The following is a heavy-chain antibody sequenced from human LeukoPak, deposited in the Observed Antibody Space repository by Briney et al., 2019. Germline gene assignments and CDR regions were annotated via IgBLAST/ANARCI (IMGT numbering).Heavy chain of an antibody. Sequence: PSETLSLTCTVSGGSISPSYWSWIRQSPGKGLEWIGSIYYSGGTNYNPSLKSRVTISVDTSKNQFSLELSSVTAADTAVYYCAVNSTKHTFDIWGQGTMVTVSS. V-gene: IGHV4-59*08. D-gene: IGHD1-1*01. CDR2: IYYSGGT. CDR3: AVNSTKHTFDI. CDR1: GGSISPSY. J-gene: IGHJ3*02.